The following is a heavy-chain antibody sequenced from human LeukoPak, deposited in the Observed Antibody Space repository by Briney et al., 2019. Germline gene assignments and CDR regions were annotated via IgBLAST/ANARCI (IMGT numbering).Heavy chain of an antibody. CDR1: GYSISSGYY. Sequence: TSETLSLTCSVSGYSISSGYYWGCIRQPPGKGLEWIGSIYHSGITYYNPSLESRVTISVDTSKNHFSLNLSSVTAADTAVYYCARPRGYSYVFDYWGQGTLVTVSS. V-gene: IGHV4-38-2*01. CDR2: IYHSGIT. J-gene: IGHJ4*02. CDR3: ARPRGYSYVFDY. D-gene: IGHD5-18*01.